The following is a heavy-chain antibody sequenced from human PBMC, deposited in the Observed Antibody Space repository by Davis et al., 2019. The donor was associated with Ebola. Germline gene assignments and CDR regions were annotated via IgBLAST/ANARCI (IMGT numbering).Heavy chain of an antibody. J-gene: IGHJ4*02. V-gene: IGHV3-74*01. Sequence: GESLKISCAASGFTFSSSWMHWVRQAPGKGLVWVSRINSDGSTTNYADSVKGRFTISRDNAKNTLYLQMDSLTAEDTAVYYCATAGEVSGWGEFVDYWGQGVLVTVSS. D-gene: IGHD6-19*01. CDR3: ATAGEVSGWGEFVDY. CDR2: INSDGSTT. CDR1: GFTFSSSW.